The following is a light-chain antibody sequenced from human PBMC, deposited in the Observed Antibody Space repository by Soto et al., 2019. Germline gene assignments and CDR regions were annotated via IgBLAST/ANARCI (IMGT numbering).Light chain of an antibody. V-gene: IGKV1-9*01. CDR3: SQLNSYHLT. J-gene: IGKJ3*01. CDR2: AAS. CDR1: QGISSY. Sequence: IQLTQSPSSLSASVGDRVTITCRASQGISSYLAWYQQKPGKAPKLLIYAASTLQSGVPSRFSGSGAGTDVTLIISSLQPEDFATYYCSQLNSYHLTFGPGTKVDIK.